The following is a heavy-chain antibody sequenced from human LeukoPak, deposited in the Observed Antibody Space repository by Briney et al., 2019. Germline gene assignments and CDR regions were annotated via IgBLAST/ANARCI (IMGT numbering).Heavy chain of an antibody. J-gene: IGHJ3*02. CDR1: GFTFSSYA. CDR3: ARETEWVDAFDI. Sequence: GRSLRLSCAASGFTFSSYAMHWVRQAPGKGLEWVAVISYDGSNKYYADSVKGRFTISRDNSKNTLYLQMNGLRAEDTAVYYCARETEWVDAFDISGQGTMVTVSS. V-gene: IGHV3-30-3*01. CDR2: ISYDGSNK. D-gene: IGHD2-8*01.